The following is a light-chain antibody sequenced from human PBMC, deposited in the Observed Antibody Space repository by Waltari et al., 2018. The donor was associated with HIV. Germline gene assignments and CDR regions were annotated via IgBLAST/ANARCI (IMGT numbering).Light chain of an antibody. CDR3: QQFAAWPRA. J-gene: IGKJ1*01. CDR2: DSS. Sequence: EIVMTQSPATLSPSSGERATLFCRASQSLSTNVAWYQQVPGQAPRLVIYDSSTRAAGIPARFSGVGSGTDFTLTISSLQSEDSAVYYCQQFAAWPRAFGLGTKLEI. CDR1: QSLSTN. V-gene: IGKV3-15*01.